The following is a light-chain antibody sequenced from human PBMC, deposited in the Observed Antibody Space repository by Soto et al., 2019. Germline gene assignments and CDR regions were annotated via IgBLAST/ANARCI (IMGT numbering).Light chain of an antibody. CDR1: QSVSSS. CDR3: QQRNNWPWT. V-gene: IGKV3-11*01. J-gene: IGKJ1*01. CDR2: DAS. Sequence: EIVLTQSPATLSLSPGERATLACRASQSVSSSLAWYQQKPGQAPRLLIYDASNRATGIPPRFSGSGSGTDFTLTISSLEPADFVVYYCQQRNNWPWTFGQGTKVEIK.